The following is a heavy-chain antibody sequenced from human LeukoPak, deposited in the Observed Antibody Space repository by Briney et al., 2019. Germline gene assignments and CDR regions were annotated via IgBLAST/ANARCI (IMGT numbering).Heavy chain of an antibody. Sequence: SETLSLTCTASGGSVSSSSYYWGWIGQPPGKGLEWIGSIYYSGSTYYNPSLKSRVTISIDTSKNQFSLKLSSVTAADTAVYYCARGDSSSWSNYFDPWGQGTLVTVSS. CDR2: IYYSGST. V-gene: IGHV4-39*07. D-gene: IGHD6-13*01. CDR1: GGSVSSSSYY. J-gene: IGHJ5*02. CDR3: ARGDSSSWSNYFDP.